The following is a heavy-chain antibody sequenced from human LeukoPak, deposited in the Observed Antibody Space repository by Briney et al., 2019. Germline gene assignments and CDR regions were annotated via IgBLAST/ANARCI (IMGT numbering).Heavy chain of an antibody. V-gene: IGHV3-23*01. J-gene: IGHJ3*02. CDR2: ISGSGGST. CDR3: AKDKAITMIVADVFDI. CDR1: GFTVSSYA. Sequence: GGSLRLSCAASGFTVSSYAMSWVRQAPGKGLEWVSAISGSGGSTYYADSVKGRFTISRDNSKNTLYLQMNSLRAEDTAVYYCAKDKAITMIVADVFDIWGQGTMVTVSS. D-gene: IGHD3-22*01.